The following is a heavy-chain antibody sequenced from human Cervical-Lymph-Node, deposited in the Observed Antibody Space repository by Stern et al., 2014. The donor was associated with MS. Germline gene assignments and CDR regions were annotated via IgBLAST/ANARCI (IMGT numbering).Heavy chain of an antibody. J-gene: IGHJ2*01. V-gene: IGHV3-21*01. CDR3: ARDFYGDYWYFDL. CDR1: GFTFSSYS. Sequence: EVQLVESGGGLVKPGGSLRLSCAASGFTFSSYSMNWVRQAPGQGLEWVSFISSSSSYIYYADSVKGRFTISRDNAKNSLYLQMNSLRAEDTAVYYCARDFYGDYWYFDLWGRGTLVTVSS. D-gene: IGHD4-17*01. CDR2: ISSSSSYI.